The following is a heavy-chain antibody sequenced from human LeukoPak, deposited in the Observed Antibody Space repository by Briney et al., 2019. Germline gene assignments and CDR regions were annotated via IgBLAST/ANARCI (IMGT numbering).Heavy chain of an antibody. D-gene: IGHD3-10*01. V-gene: IGHV1-18*01. J-gene: IGHJ5*02. Sequence: GASVTVSCKASGYTFTSYGISWVRQAPGQGLEWMGWISAYNGNTNYAQKLQGRVTMTTDTSTSTAYMELRSLRSDDTAVYYCARDLRYYGSGSLNWFDPWGQGTLVTVSS. CDR3: ARDLRYYGSGSLNWFDP. CDR1: GYTFTSYG. CDR2: ISAYNGNT.